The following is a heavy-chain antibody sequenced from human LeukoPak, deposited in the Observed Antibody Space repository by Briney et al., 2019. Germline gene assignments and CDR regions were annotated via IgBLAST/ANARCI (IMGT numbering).Heavy chain of an antibody. V-gene: IGHV3-21*01. D-gene: IGHD1-26*01. Sequence: GGSLRLPCAASGFMFNNFTMNWVRQAPGKGLEWVSSISRTTSFKYYADSLKGRFTISRDNIKNSLYLQMNSLRAEDTAVYYCVRGVIVGDVWGQGTTVTVSS. CDR1: GFMFNNFT. CDR2: ISRTTSFK. CDR3: VRGVIVGDV. J-gene: IGHJ6*02.